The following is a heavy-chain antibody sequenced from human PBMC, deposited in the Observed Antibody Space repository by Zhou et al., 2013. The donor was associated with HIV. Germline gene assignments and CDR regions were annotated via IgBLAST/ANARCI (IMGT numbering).Heavy chain of an antibody. Sequence: QVQLVQSGAEVKKPGASAKVSCKASGYTLTTSDLHWVRQASGQGLEWMGWINPSTSHTTYAQNFQGRVTMTRNISINTAYMELNSLRSEDTAVYYCARRGTWGDRFNVIRGGLDVWGQGTTVTVSS. D-gene: IGHD1-1*01. CDR1: GYTLTTSD. CDR2: INPSTSHT. J-gene: IGHJ6*02. CDR3: ARRGTWGDRFNVIRGGLDV. V-gene: IGHV1-8*01.